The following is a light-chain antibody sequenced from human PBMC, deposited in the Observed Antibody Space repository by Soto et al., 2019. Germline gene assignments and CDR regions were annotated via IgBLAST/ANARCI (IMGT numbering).Light chain of an antibody. CDR1: SSNIGSNS. CDR2: SNN. J-gene: IGLJ2*01. CDR3: AAWDDSLNGVI. V-gene: IGLV1-44*01. Sequence: QSAVTQPPSASGTPGQRVTISCSGSSSNIGSNSVNWYQHLPGTAPKLLIYSNNQRPSGVPDRLSGSKSGTSASLAISGLQSEDEADYYCAAWDDSLNGVIFGGGTKLNVL.